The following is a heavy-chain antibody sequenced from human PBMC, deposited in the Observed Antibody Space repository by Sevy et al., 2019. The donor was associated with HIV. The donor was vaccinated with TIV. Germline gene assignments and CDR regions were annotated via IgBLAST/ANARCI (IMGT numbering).Heavy chain of an antibody. CDR1: GFTFSSYG. CDR3: VAANTGEDY. V-gene: IGHV3-74*01. CDR2: VNSDGSST. J-gene: IGHJ4*02. D-gene: IGHD3-10*01. Sequence: GGSLRLSCSASGFTFSSYGMHWVRQAPGKGLGWVSGVNSDGSSTNYADSVKGRFTISRDRAKNTLYLQMNSLRAEDTAVYFYVAANTGEDYWGQGTLVTVSS.